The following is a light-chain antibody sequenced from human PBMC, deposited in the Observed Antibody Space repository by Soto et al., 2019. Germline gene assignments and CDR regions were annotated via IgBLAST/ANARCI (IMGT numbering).Light chain of an antibody. J-gene: IGKJ2*01. Sequence: DIQMTQSPSSMSASVGDRVTITCQASQHISKNLNWYQQKPGKAPKLLIYDASNLETGVPSRFSGSGSGAEFSFTISSLQPQDFATYYCQQYDNLPRYTFGQGTKLEIK. CDR2: DAS. CDR1: QHISKN. V-gene: IGKV1-33*01. CDR3: QQYDNLPRYT.